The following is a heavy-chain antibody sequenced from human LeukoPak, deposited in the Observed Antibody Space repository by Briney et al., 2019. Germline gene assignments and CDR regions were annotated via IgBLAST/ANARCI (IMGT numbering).Heavy chain of an antibody. CDR1: GFSLSSYA. D-gene: IGHD2-8*01. J-gene: IGHJ4*01. Sequence: TGGSLRLSCEASGFSLSSYAFAWVRQGPGKGLEWVAAVTSGGGGTHFADSVKGRFTISRDNTKNTMYLQMNSLRVEDTAMYFCGSDPNGDYVGALGYWGRGALVTVSS. CDR3: GSDPNGDYVGALGY. V-gene: IGHV3-23*01. CDR2: VTSGGGGT.